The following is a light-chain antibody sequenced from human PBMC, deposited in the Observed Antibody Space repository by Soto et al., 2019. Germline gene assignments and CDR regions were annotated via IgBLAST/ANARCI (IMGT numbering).Light chain of an antibody. Sequence: DIQMTPSPSALSASFGDRVTITCRPSQTISQWLAWYQKKPGKAPNLLIYDASSLESGVPSRFRGRGSGTEFTLTISSLQPDDSETYYCQQYNSYSWTFGQGTKVDIK. CDR1: QTISQW. CDR3: QQYNSYSWT. CDR2: DAS. J-gene: IGKJ1*01. V-gene: IGKV1-5*01.